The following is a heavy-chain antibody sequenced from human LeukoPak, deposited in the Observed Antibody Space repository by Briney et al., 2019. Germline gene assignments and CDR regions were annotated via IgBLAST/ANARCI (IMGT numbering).Heavy chain of an antibody. CDR2: IRSKAYGGTT. CDR1: GFTFGDYA. CDR3: TRDSGSYGMFYAFDI. Sequence: GGSLRLSCTASGFTFGDYAMSWVRQAPGKGLEWVGFIRSKAYGGTTEYAASVKGRFTISRGDSKSIAYLQMNSLKTEDTAVYYCTRDSGSYGMFYAFDIWGQGTMVTVSS. V-gene: IGHV3-49*04. D-gene: IGHD1-26*01. J-gene: IGHJ3*02.